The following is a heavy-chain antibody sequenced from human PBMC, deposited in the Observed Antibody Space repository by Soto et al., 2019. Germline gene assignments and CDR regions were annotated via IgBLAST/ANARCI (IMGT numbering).Heavy chain of an antibody. Sequence: PGGALGLSCAAFGFTFSSYGMHWGRQAPGKGLEWVAVISYDGSNKYYADSVKGRFTISRDNSKNTLYLQMNSLRAEDAAVYYCAKDVLRYFDWLLEYYFDYWGQGTLVTVSS. CDR1: GFTFSSYG. J-gene: IGHJ4*02. CDR3: AKDVLRYFDWLLEYYFDY. V-gene: IGHV3-30*18. CDR2: ISYDGSNK. D-gene: IGHD3-9*01.